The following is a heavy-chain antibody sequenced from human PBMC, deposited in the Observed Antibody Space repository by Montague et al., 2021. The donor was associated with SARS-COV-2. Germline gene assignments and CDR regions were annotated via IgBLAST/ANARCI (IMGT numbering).Heavy chain of an antibody. CDR2: VSHSGKT. Sequence: SETLSLTCAVFGASFSDYYWSWIRQSPGKGREWIGEVSHSGKTSYNPSXQSRVPTSLVRSKRQFFLHLDSLMAADTAVFYCARGQRSGAWRGGGRVYYYFMDVWGQGTTVTASS. V-gene: IGHV4-34*01. J-gene: IGHJ6*02. CDR1: GASFSDYY. D-gene: IGHD3-10*01. CDR3: ARGQRSGAWRGGGRVYYYFMDV.